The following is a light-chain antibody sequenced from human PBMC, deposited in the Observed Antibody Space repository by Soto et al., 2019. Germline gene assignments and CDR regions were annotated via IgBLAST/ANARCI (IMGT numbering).Light chain of an antibody. CDR3: CSSGGSPTYV. J-gene: IGLJ1*01. CDR2: EVS. Sequence: QSALTQPASVSGSPGQSITISCTGTSSDVGGYNYVSWYQQHPGKAPKLLIYEVSHRPSSVSHRFSASKSGNTASLTISGLQAEDEADYYCCSSGGSPTYVFGTGTKLTVL. CDR1: SSDVGGYNY. V-gene: IGLV2-14*01.